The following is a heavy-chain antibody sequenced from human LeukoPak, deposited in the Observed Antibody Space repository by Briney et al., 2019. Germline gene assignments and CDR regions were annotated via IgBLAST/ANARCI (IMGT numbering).Heavy chain of an antibody. D-gene: IGHD5-18*01. CDR3: ARRGSGYSFIFDY. CDR2: INHSGST. CDR1: GGSISSYY. J-gene: IGHJ4*02. Sequence: SETLSLTCTVSGGSISSYYWSWIRQPPGKGLEWIGEINHSGSTNYNPSLKSRVTISVDTSKNQFSLKLSSVTAADTAVYYCARRGSGYSFIFDYWGQGTLVTVSS. V-gene: IGHV4-34*01.